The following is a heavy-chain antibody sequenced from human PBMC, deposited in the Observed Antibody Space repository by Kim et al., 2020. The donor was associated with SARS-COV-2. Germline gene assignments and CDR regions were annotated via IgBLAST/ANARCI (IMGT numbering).Heavy chain of an antibody. CDR3: ARGEGGYCSIKNNNVCLRPLDP. D-gene: IGHD2-2*01. CDR2: INAGNGNT. V-gene: IGHV1-3*01. CDR1: GYTFTDYT. Sequence: ASVKVSCRASGYTFTDYTLHWVRQAPGQGPEWMGWINAGNGNTKYSQKFQGRVTITRDTSATTAYMELSSLRSEDTAVYYCARGEGGYCSIKNNNVCLRPLDPWGQGTQVTVSS. J-gene: IGHJ5*02.